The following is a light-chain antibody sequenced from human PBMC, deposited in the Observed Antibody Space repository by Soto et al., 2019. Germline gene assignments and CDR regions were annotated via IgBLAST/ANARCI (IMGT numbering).Light chain of an antibody. CDR2: WAS. V-gene: IGKV4-1*01. CDR3: QQYDSTPWT. CDR1: QSVLYSSDNKNY. J-gene: IGKJ1*01. Sequence: DLVLTQSPDSLAVSLGERATINCKSSQSVLYSSDNKNYLAWYQQKPGQPLKLLIYWASTRESGVPDRFSGSGSGTDFTLTISSLQAEDVAVYYCQQYDSTPWTFGQGTKVDIK.